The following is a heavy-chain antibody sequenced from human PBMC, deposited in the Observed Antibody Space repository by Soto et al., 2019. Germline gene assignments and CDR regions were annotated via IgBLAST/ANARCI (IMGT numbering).Heavy chain of an antibody. D-gene: IGHD5-12*01. CDR1: GGSFSGYY. J-gene: IGHJ3*01. CDR3: ANIPRGPKAAFDV. CDR2: INHSGST. Sequence: QVQLQQWGAGLLKPSETLSLTCAVYGGSFSGYYWSWIRQPPGNGLEWIGEINHSGSTNYNPSLKSRVTISIDTSKNQFSLKLSSVTAADTAVYYCANIPRGPKAAFDVWGQGTMVTVSS. V-gene: IGHV4-34*01.